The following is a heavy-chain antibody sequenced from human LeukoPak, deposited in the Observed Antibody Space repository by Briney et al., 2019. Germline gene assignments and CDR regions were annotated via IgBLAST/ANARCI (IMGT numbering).Heavy chain of an antibody. D-gene: IGHD4-17*01. J-gene: IGHJ3*02. CDR3: ARHNYDDYVFDI. CDR1: GGSLSSYY. CDR2: INYSGSD. Sequence: SETLSLTCTVSGGSLSSYYFSWIRQSPGKELEGIAYINYSGSDSYNPSLKSRVNMSVDTSKQFSLSLSSVTAADTAVYYCARHNYDDYVFDIWGQGTKVTVSS. V-gene: IGHV4-59*08.